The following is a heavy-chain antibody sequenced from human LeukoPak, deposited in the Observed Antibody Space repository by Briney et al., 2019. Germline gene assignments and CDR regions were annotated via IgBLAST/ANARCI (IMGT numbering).Heavy chain of an antibody. J-gene: IGHJ6*03. Sequence: SETLSLTCAVSGGSISSGDYSWSWIRQPPGKGLGWIGYIYYSGSTYYNPSLKSRVTISVDTSKNQFSLKLSSVTAADTAVYYCARLYYYYYYMDVWGKGTTVTISS. CDR2: IYYSGST. CDR3: ARLYYYYYYMDV. V-gene: IGHV4-30-2*03. CDR1: GGSISSGDYS.